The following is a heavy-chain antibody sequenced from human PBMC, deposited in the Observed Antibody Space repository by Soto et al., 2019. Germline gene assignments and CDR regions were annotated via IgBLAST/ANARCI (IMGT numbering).Heavy chain of an antibody. J-gene: IGHJ4*02. CDR1: GFTFSSYS. CDR3: ARGPGGGDWFEFDY. D-gene: IGHD2-21*01. V-gene: IGHV3-48*01. Sequence: HPGGSLRLSCAASGFTFSSYSMNWVRQAPGKGLECISFISSSSSSIIYADSVKGRFTISRDNGKNSLYLQMNSLRVEDTAVYYCARGPGGGDWFEFDYWGQGTVVTVSS. CDR2: ISSSSSSI.